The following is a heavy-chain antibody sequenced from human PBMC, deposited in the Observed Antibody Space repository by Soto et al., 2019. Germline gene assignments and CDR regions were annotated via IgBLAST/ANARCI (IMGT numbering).Heavy chain of an antibody. D-gene: IGHD2-15*01. CDR2: TIPETDTT. V-gene: IGHV1-69*06. Sequence: QVQLMQSGAEVKKPGSSVQVSCTASGGTFSNFAISWVRQAPGQGLEWMGVTIPETDTTKYAQKFQGRVVISADKSTTTSFLDLSGLTSDDTAVYYCAGGPKVVVVAATGYYYYYGMDVWGQGTTVTVSS. J-gene: IGHJ6*02. CDR1: GGTFSNFA. CDR3: AGGPKVVVVAATGYYYYYGMDV.